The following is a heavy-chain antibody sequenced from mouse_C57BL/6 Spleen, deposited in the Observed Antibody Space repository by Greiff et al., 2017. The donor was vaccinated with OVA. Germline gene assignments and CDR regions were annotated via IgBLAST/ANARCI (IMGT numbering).Heavy chain of an antibody. D-gene: IGHD3-3*01. Sequence: QVQLQQPGAELVRPGTSVKLSCKASGYTFTSYWMHWVKQRPGQGLEWIGVIDPSDSYTNYNQKFKGKATLTVDTSSSTAYMQLSSLTSEDSAVYYCARGEGDPFAYWGQGTLVTVSA. CDR3: ARGEGDPFAY. CDR2: IDPSDSYT. J-gene: IGHJ3*01. V-gene: IGHV1-59*01. CDR1: GYTFTSYW.